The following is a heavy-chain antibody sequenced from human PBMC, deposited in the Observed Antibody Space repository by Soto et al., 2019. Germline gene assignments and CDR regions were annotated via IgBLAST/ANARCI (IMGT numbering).Heavy chain of an antibody. CDR2: IYSGGST. CDR3: ARGKNYDSSGYYFDY. J-gene: IGHJ4*02. V-gene: IGHV3-53*04. CDR1: GFTVSSNY. D-gene: IGHD3-22*01. Sequence: GGSLRLSCAASGFTVSSNYMSWVRQAPGKGLEWVSVIYSGGSTYYADSVKGRFTISRHNSKNTLYLQMNSLRAEDTAGYYCARGKNYDSSGYYFDYWGQGTLVTVSS.